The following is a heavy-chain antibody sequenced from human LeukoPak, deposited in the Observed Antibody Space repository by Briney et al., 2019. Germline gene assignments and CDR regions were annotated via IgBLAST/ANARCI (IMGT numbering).Heavy chain of an antibody. CDR3: ARADSRIFRS. Sequence: GGSLRLSCAASGFTFSSYEMNWVRQAPGKGLEWVSYISSSSSTIYYADSVKGRFTISRDNAKNSLYLQMNSLRAEDTAVYYCARADSRIFRSWGQGTLVTVSS. J-gene: IGHJ4*02. CDR2: ISSSSSTI. CDR1: GFTFSSYE. V-gene: IGHV3-48*03. D-gene: IGHD1-14*01.